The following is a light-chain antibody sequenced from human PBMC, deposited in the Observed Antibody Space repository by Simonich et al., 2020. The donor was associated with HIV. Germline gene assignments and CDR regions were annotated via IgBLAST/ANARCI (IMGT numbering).Light chain of an antibody. CDR1: QSISSW. V-gene: IGKV1-5*03. CDR2: KAS. Sequence: DIQMTQSPSTLSASVGDRVTITCRASQSISSWLTRYQQKPGKAPKALIYKASSLESGVPSRFSGSGSGTEFTLTISSLQPDDFATYYCQQFNSYSLTFGQGTKVEMK. J-gene: IGKJ1*01. CDR3: QQFNSYSLT.